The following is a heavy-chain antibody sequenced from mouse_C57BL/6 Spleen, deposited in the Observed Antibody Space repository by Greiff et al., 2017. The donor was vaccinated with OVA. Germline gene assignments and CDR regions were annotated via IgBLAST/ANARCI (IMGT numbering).Heavy chain of an antibody. CDR1: GYTFTSYW. J-gene: IGHJ4*01. CDR2: IDPSDSYT. V-gene: IGHV1-69*01. Sequence: QVQLQQPGAELVMPGASVKLSCKASGYTFTSYWMHWVKQRPGQGLEWIGEIDPSDSYTNYNQKFKGKSTLTVDKSSSTAYMQLSSLTSEDSAVYYYARGYSNYPYYAMDYWGQGTSVTVSS. CDR3: ARGYSNYPYYAMDY. D-gene: IGHD2-5*01.